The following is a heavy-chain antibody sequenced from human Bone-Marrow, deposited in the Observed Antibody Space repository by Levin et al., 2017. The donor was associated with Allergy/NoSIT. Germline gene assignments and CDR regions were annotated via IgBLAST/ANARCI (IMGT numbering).Heavy chain of an antibody. V-gene: IGHV3-23*01. CDR3: AKTRGYCSGGRCYNDY. CDR2: ISGSGDDT. D-gene: IGHD2-15*01. J-gene: IGHJ4*02. Sequence: AGGSLRLSCAASGFTFGSYAINWVRQAPGKGLEWVSVISGSGDDTYYADSVKGRFTISRDNSKNTLYLQMSSLRVDDTAVYYCAKTRGYCSGGRCYNDYWGQGTLVTVSS. CDR1: GFTFGSYA.